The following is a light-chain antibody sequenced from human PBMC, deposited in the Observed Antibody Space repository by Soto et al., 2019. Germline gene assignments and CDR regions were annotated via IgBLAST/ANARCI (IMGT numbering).Light chain of an antibody. V-gene: IGKV3-11*01. Sequence: DIVLTQSPATLSLSPGERASLACRASQSVGNSLAWYQQKLGQPPRLLIYYASTRATGVPATFSGSGSGTGFTLTISCLEPEDFAVYYCQQRTSWSLLTFGGGTKVELK. CDR2: YAS. CDR1: QSVGNS. CDR3: QQRTSWSLLT. J-gene: IGKJ4*01.